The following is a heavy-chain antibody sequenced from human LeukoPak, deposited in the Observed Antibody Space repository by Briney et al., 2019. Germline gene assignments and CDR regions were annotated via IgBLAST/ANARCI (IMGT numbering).Heavy chain of an antibody. CDR3: ARTPPRYRLFDP. CDR1: GGSISSGDYC. V-gene: IGHV4-30-4*01. CDR2: IYYSGST. J-gene: IGHJ5*02. Sequence: SQTLSLTCTVSGGSISSGDYCWSWIRQAPGKGLEWIGYIYYSGSTYYNPSLKSRVTISVDTSKNQFSLKLSSVTAADTAVYYCARTPPRYRLFDPWGQGTLVTVSS. D-gene: IGHD1-1*01.